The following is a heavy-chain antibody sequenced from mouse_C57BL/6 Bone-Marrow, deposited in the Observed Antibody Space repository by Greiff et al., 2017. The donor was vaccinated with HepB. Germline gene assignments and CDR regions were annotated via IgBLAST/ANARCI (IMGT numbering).Heavy chain of an antibody. V-gene: IGHV5-6-5*01. CDR3: ARGGITTSYAMDY. D-gene: IGHD2-4*01. Sequence: EVMLVESGGGLVKPGGSLKLSCAASGFTFSSYAMSWVRQTPEKRLEWVAFISSGGSTYYPDSVKGRFTISRDNDRNILYLQMSSLRSEDTAMYYCARGGITTSYAMDYWGQGTSVTVSS. CDR2: ISSGGST. CDR1: GFTFSSYA. J-gene: IGHJ4*01.